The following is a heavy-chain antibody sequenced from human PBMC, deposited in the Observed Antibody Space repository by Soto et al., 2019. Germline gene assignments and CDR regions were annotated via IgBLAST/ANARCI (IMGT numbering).Heavy chain of an antibody. J-gene: IGHJ4*02. D-gene: IGHD6-19*01. CDR1: GFTFSSYG. CDR3: AKVSGWYEYYFDY. CDR2: ISYDGSNK. V-gene: IGHV3-30*18. Sequence: QVQLVESGGGVVQPGRSLRLSCAASGFTFSSYGMHWVRQAPGKGLEWVAVISYDGSNKYYEDSVMGRFTISRDNSKNTLYLQMNSLRAEDTAVYYCAKVSGWYEYYFDYWGQGTLVTVSS.